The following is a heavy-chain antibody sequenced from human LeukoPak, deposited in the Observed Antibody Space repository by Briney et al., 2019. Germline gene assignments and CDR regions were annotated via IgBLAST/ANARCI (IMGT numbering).Heavy chain of an antibody. Sequence: SETLSLTCTVSGDSIITSRYYWAWIRQPPGKGLEWIGYIYYSGSTNYNPSLKSRVTISVDTSKNQFSLKLSSVTAADTAVYYCAMTTVTTGFDYWGQGTLVTVSS. V-gene: IGHV4-61*05. CDR2: IYYSGST. CDR1: GDSIITSRYY. CDR3: AMTTVTTGFDY. J-gene: IGHJ4*02. D-gene: IGHD4-17*01.